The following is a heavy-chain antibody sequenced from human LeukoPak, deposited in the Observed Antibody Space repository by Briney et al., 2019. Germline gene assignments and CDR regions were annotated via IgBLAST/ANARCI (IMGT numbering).Heavy chain of an antibody. CDR2: IYTGGTA. CDR1: GFSVTSNH. J-gene: IGHJ4*02. Sequence: GGCLRLSCAASGFSVTSNHMNWVRQAPGKGLEWVSIIYTGGTAHYADTLNDRFTISTDDSINKLYLQMNSLRAEDTAVYYCARDSSSYYFDYWGQGTLVTVS. V-gene: IGHV3-66*01. D-gene: IGHD6-6*01. CDR3: ARDSSSYYFDY.